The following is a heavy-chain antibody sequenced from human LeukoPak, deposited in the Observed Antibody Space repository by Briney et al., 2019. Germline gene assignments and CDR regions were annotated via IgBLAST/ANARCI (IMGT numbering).Heavy chain of an antibody. Sequence: QPGRSLRLSCAASGFTFSTYGMHWVRQGPGKGLEWVAVIWYDGSNEYYVDSVKGRFTISRGNSKNTLYLQMNSLRAEDTAVYYCARDRRRDGYKLDAFDIWGQGTMVTVSS. D-gene: IGHD5-24*01. V-gene: IGHV3-33*01. CDR2: IWYDGSNE. CDR3: ARDRRRDGYKLDAFDI. CDR1: GFTFSTYG. J-gene: IGHJ3*02.